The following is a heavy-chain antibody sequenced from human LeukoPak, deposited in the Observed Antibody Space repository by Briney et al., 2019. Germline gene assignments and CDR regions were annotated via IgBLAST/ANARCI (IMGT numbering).Heavy chain of an antibody. D-gene: IGHD3-10*01. V-gene: IGHV4-39*01. CDR3: ARITMVRGVPRFDP. CDR1: GGSISNSRYY. J-gene: IGHJ5*02. Sequence: SETLSLTCTVSGGSISNSRYYWGWIRQPPGKGLEWIGSIYYSGTTYHNPSLKSRLTISVDTTKNQFSVRLSSVTAADTAVYYCARITMVRGVPRFDPWGQGTLVTVSS. CDR2: IYYSGTT.